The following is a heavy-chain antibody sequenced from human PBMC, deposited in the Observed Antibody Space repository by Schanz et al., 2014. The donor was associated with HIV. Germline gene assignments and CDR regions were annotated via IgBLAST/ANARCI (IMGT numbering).Heavy chain of an antibody. D-gene: IGHD6-13*01. Sequence: EVHLVESGGGLVQPGGSLRLSCAASGFIFSNYWMIWVRQAPGKGLEWVSYISRSGSTIYYADSVKGRFTISRDNPKNSLYLQMNSLKDEDTGVYYCARWGGSSWYWFDPWGQGTLVTVSS. CDR1: GFIFSNYW. CDR3: ARWGGSSWYWFDP. CDR2: ISRSGSTI. J-gene: IGHJ5*02. V-gene: IGHV3-48*02.